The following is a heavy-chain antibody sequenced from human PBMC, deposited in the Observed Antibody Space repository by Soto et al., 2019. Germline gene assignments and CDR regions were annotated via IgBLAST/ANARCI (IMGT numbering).Heavy chain of an antibody. V-gene: IGHV3-21*01. J-gene: IGHJ4*02. CDR3: AREDSIIIPAVSDF. D-gene: IGHD2-2*01. Sequence: GTLRPSGVVPVFTFNNYGINWVRQAPGKGLEWVSTVSKSDYTYYSDSVKGRFTISRDNAKNSVSLQMNTLRAEDTAVYYCAREDSIIIPAVSDFWGQGTLVTVSS. CDR1: VFTFNNYG. CDR2: VSKSDYT.